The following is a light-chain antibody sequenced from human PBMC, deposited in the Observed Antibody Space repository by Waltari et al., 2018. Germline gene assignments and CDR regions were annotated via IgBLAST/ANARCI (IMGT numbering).Light chain of an antibody. Sequence: ERVMTQSPATLSVSPGERATLSCRASQSVSNNLAWYQQKPGQAPRLLIYGASTRATDIPARFSGSGSGTEFTLTISSLQSEDFAVYYCQQYNNWLWTFGQGTKVEVK. V-gene: IGKV3-15*01. J-gene: IGKJ1*01. CDR2: GAS. CDR1: QSVSNN. CDR3: QQYNNWLWT.